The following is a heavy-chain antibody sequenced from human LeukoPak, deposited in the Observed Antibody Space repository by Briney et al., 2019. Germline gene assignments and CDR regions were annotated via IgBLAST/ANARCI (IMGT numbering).Heavy chain of an antibody. D-gene: IGHD1-26*01. V-gene: IGHV3-66*02. Sequence: GGSLRLSCAASGFTVSSNYMSWVRQAPGKGLEWVSVIYSGGSTCYADSVKGRFTISRDNSKNTLYLQMNSLRAEDTAVYYCARVTTIGGATFNDYWGQGTLVTVSS. CDR1: GFTVSSNY. CDR2: IYSGGST. J-gene: IGHJ4*02. CDR3: ARVTTIGGATFNDY.